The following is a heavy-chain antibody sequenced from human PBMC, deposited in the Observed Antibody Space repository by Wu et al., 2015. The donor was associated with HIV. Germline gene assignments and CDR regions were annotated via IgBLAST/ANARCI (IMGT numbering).Heavy chain of an antibody. CDR1: GGTFNSYA. CDR2: TIPMFDTT. J-gene: IGHJ6*03. Sequence: QVQLAQSGAEVKKPGSSVKVSCKASGGTFNSYALNWVRQAPGQGLEWMGRTIPMFDTTNYAEKFRGRLTFSADESTGTAYMELRSLRSDDTAVYYCARGGVYGVNVGDYSYYYYIDVWGKGTTVTVSS. CDR3: ARGGVYGVNVGDYSYYYYIDV. D-gene: IGHD4-23*01. V-gene: IGHV1-69*13.